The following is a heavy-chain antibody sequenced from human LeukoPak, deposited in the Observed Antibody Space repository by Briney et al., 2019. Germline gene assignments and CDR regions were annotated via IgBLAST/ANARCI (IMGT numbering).Heavy chain of an antibody. V-gene: IGHV1-18*01. J-gene: IGHJ6*02. CDR1: GYTFTSYG. CDR3: AREEVSYCSGGSCYAIRLTTWYYGMDV. CDR2: ISAYSGNT. Sequence: ASVKVSCKASGYTFTSYGISWVRRAPGQGLEWMGWISAYSGNTNYAQKLQGRVTMTTDTSTSTAYMELRSLRSDDTAVYYCAREEVSYCSGGSCYAIRLTTWYYGMDVWGQGTTVTVSS. D-gene: IGHD2-15*01.